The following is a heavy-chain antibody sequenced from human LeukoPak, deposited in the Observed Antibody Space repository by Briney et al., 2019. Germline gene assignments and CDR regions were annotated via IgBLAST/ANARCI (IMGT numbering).Heavy chain of an antibody. Sequence: GASVKVSCKASGYTFTGYYIHWVRQAPGQGLEWMGWINPNSGGTNYAQKFQGRVTMTRDTSISTAYMELSRLRSDDTAVYYCARTLTVVGATGDYWGQGTLVTVSS. D-gene: IGHD1-26*01. J-gene: IGHJ4*02. CDR1: GYTFTGYY. CDR3: ARTLTVVGATGDY. CDR2: INPNSGGT. V-gene: IGHV1-2*02.